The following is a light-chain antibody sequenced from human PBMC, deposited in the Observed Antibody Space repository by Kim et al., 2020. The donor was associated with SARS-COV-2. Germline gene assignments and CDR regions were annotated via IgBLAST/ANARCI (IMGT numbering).Light chain of an antibody. V-gene: IGKV3-11*01. CDR3: QQRNNWPLT. J-gene: IGKJ5*01. Sequence: LSPGERASLSCRASQSICGCLAWYQQKPGQAPRLLIYDASNRATGVPARFSGSGSGTDFTLTISSLEPEDFAVYYCQQRNNWPLTFGQGTRLEIK. CDR1: QSICGC. CDR2: DAS.